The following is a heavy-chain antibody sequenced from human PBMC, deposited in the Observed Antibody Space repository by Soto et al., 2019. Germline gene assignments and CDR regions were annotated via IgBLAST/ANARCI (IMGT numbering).Heavy chain of an antibody. CDR2: IYWDDDK. CDR1: GFSLSTSEVG. D-gene: IGHD3-9*01. Sequence: QITLKESGPTLLKPTQTLTLTCTFSGFSLSTSEVGVGWIRQPPGKALEWLALIYWDDDKRYSPSLRSRLTITKDTSKNQVVLTMTNMDPLDTATYYCAHRFDWYYFNYWGQGSLVTVSS. CDR3: AHRFDWYYFNY. J-gene: IGHJ4*02. V-gene: IGHV2-5*02.